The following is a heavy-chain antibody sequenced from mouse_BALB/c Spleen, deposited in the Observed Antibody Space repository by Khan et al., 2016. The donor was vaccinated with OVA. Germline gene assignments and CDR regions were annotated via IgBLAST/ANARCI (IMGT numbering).Heavy chain of an antibody. CDR1: GYAFTNYL. J-gene: IGHJ2*01. CDR3: AREWGKGVFDY. V-gene: IGHV1-54*01. Sequence: QVQLQQSGAELVRPGTSVKVSCKASGYAFTNYLIEWIKQRPGQGLEWIGVINPGSGGANYNEKFKGKATLTADKSSSTAYIQLSSLTSDDSAVYYCAREWGKGVFDYWGQGTPLTVSS. D-gene: IGHD1-3*01. CDR2: INPGSGGA.